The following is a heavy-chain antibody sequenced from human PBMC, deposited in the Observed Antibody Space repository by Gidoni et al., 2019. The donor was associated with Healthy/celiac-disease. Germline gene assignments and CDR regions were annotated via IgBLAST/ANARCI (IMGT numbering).Heavy chain of an antibody. CDR1: GYTFTSYA. Sequence: QVQLVQSGAEVKKPGASVKVSCKASGYTFTSYAMHWVRQAPGQRLEWMGWINAGNGNTKYSQKFQGRVTITRDTSASTAYMELSSLRSEDTAVYYCASTYCSSTSCYDSYYYGMDVWGQGTTVTVSS. CDR2: INAGNGNT. D-gene: IGHD2-2*01. J-gene: IGHJ6*02. V-gene: IGHV1-3*01. CDR3: ASTYCSSTSCYDSYYYGMDV.